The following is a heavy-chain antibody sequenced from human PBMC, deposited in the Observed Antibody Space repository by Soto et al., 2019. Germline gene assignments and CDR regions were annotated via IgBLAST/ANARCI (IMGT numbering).Heavy chain of an antibody. D-gene: IGHD3-9*01. J-gene: IGHJ6*02. CDR1: GASISSGSYY. CDR2: VYYTRNT. CDR3: ARLNTYPRDWEAYHYYDLDV. Sequence: SETLSLTCTVSGASISSGSYYWGWIRQPPGKGLEWIGSVYYTRNTYYNPSLQSRVTISVDTSKNQFSLKLSSVTAAPTALYYCARLNTYPRDWEAYHYYDLDVWGHGTTVT. V-gene: IGHV4-39*01.